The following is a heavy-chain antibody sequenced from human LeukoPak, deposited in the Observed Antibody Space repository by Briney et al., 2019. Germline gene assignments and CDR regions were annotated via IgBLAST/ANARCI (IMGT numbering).Heavy chain of an antibody. V-gene: IGHV1-69*01. CDR1: GGTFSSYA. CDR2: IIPIFGTA. CDR3: ARGPYTAMVITWAFDI. J-gene: IGHJ3*02. Sequence: AASVKVSCKASGGTFSSYAISWVRQAPGQGLEWMGGIIPIFGTANYAQKVQGRVTITADESTSTAYMELSSLRSEDTAVYYCARGPYTAMVITWAFDIWGQGTMVTVSS. D-gene: IGHD5-18*01.